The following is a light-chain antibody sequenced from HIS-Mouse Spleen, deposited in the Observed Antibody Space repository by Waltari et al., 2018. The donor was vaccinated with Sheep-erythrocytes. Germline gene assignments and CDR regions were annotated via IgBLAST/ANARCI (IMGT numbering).Light chain of an antibody. CDR1: TLGDKY. V-gene: IGLV3-1*01. J-gene: IGLJ2*01. CDR3: QAWDSSTAV. CDR2: QDS. Sequence: SYELTQPPSVSVSPGQTASITCSGDTLGDKYACWYQQKPGHSPVLVIYQDSKRPSGIPERFSGSNSGNTATLTISGTQAMDEADYYCQAWDSSTAVFGGGTKLTVL.